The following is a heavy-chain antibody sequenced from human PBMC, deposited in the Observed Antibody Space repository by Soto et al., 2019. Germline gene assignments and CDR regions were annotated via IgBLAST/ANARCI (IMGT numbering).Heavy chain of an antibody. J-gene: IGHJ4*02. CDR1: GFTFSSYW. D-gene: IGHD6-19*01. Sequence: EVQLVESGGGLVQPGGSLRLSCAASGFTFSSYWMSWVRQAPGKGLEWVANIKQDGSEKYYVDSVKGRFTISRDNAKNSLYLQMNSLRAEDTAVYYCARDSPYGGYSSGWSDWGQGTLVTVSS. V-gene: IGHV3-7*01. CDR3: ARDSPYGGYSSGWSD. CDR2: IKQDGSEK.